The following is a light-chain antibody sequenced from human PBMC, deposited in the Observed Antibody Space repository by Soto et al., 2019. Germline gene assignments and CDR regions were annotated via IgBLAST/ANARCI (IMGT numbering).Light chain of an antibody. Sequence: QLVLTQSPSASASLGASVKLTCTLSSGHNNYAIAWHQQQPEKGPRYLMKLNSDGSHNKGDGIPDRFSGSSSGADRHLTISSLQSEDEADYYCQTWGTAIHDVVFGGGTKLTVL. J-gene: IGLJ2*01. CDR3: QTWGTAIHDVV. CDR1: SGHNNYA. V-gene: IGLV4-69*01. CDR2: LNSDGSH.